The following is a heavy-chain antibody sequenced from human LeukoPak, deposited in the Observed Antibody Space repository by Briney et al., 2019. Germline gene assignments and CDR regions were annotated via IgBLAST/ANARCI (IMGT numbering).Heavy chain of an antibody. D-gene: IGHD5-12*01. CDR3: ARDLAVATGDAFDI. Sequence: SVKVSCKASGGTFSSYAISWVRQAPAQGLEWMGGIIPIFGTANYAQKFQGRVTITADESTSTAYMELSSLRSEDTAVYYCARDLAVATGDAFDIWGQGTMVTVSS. V-gene: IGHV1-69*13. CDR1: GGTFSSYA. CDR2: IIPIFGTA. J-gene: IGHJ3*02.